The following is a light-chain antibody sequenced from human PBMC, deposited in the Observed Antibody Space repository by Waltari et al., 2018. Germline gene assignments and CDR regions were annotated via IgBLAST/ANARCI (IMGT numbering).Light chain of an antibody. J-gene: IGLJ1*01. CDR3: QVSDSRTAHSYV. CDR2: YDT. Sequence: SFVLTQPPSVSVAPGKTASITCGGDKIGIKSVDGYQQKPGQALFLVIHYDTDRPAGIPERFSGSKSGNTATLTISRVEAGDEADYYCQVSDSRTAHSYVFGTGTTVTVL. CDR1: KIGIKS. V-gene: IGLV3-21*04.